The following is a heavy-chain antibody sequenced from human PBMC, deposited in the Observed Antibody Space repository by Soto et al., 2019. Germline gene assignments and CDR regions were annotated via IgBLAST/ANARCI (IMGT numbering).Heavy chain of an antibody. V-gene: IGHV4-30-2*01. Sequence: QLQLQESGSGLVKPSQTLSLTCAVSGGSISSGTCYAWSCIRQPPGKGLEWIGSISPTGSTSYNPPLKGRVTRSVDKSKSHFTLKLSSVTAAGMAGYYWARAVTPYLGTWFDPWGQGSLVIVSS. CDR1: GGSISSGTCYA. D-gene: IGHD3-16*01. CDR3: ARAVTPYLGTWFDP. J-gene: IGHJ5*02. CDR2: ISPTGST.